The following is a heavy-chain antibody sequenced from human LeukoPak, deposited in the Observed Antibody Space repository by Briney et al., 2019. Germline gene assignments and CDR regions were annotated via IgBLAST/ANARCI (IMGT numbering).Heavy chain of an antibody. Sequence: GGSLRLSCAASGFTFSSYSMNWVRQAPGKGLEWVSSISSSSSYIYYAGSVKGRFTISRDNAKNSLYLQMNSLRAEDTAVYYCARDLPSVRYDYVWGSYRSSPDAFDIWGQGTMVTVSS. J-gene: IGHJ3*02. D-gene: IGHD3-16*02. CDR3: ARDLPSVRYDYVWGSYRSSPDAFDI. CDR1: GFTFSSYS. CDR2: ISSSSSYI. V-gene: IGHV3-21*01.